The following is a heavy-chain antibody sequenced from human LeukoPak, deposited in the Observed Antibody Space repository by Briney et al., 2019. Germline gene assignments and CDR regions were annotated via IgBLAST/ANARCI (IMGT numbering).Heavy chain of an antibody. D-gene: IGHD6-13*01. J-gene: IGHJ4*02. CDR1: GFTFSGYS. CDR2: ISTTSDYI. V-gene: IGHV3-21*01. Sequence: GGSLRLSCAASGFTFSGYSMNWVRQAPGKGLEWVSSISTTSDYIHCADSLKGRVAISRDNAKNSLYLRMNSLRAEDAAVYYCARGGLYSQGFDYWGQGSLVTVSS. CDR3: ARGGLYSQGFDY.